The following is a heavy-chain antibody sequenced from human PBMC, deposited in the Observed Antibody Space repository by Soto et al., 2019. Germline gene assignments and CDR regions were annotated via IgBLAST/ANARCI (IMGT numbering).Heavy chain of an antibody. D-gene: IGHD3-22*01. CDR2: INHSGST. CDR1: GGSFSGYY. J-gene: IGHJ4*02. Sequence: SETLSLTWAVEGGSFSGYYWSWIRQPPENGLEWIGEINHSGSTNYNPSLKSRVTISVDTSKNQFSLKLSSVTAADTAVYYCARMYYYDSSGSQWGLDYWGQGTLVTVSS. CDR3: ARMYYYDSSGSQWGLDY. V-gene: IGHV4-34*01.